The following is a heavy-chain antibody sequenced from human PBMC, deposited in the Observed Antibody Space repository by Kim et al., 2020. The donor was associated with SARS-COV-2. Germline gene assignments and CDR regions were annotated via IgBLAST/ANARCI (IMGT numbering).Heavy chain of an antibody. J-gene: IGHJ4*02. Sequence: SETLSLTCTVSGGSISSSSYYWGWIRQPPGKGLEWIGSIYYSGSTYYNPSLKSRVTISVDTSKNQFSLKLSSVTAADTAVYYCARGGLGDPYGDYVRYWGQGTLVTVSS. V-gene: IGHV4-39*07. CDR3: ARGGLGDPYGDYVRY. CDR1: GGSISSSSYY. D-gene: IGHD4-17*01. CDR2: IYYSGST.